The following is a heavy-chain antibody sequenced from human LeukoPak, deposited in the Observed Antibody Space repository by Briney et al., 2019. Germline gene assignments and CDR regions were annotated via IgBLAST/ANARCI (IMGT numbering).Heavy chain of an antibody. D-gene: IGHD6-25*01. Sequence: PSGTLSLTCAVSADSINTNNWWSWVRQPPGKGLEWIGEIYHSGTTKYNPSLMSRVTMSTDKSQNEFSLKLSSVTAADTAVYYCVREARTRSGWPYFDSWGQGTLVTVSP. CDR2: IYHSGTT. CDR1: ADSINTNNW. V-gene: IGHV4-4*02. J-gene: IGHJ4*02. CDR3: VREARTRSGWPYFDS.